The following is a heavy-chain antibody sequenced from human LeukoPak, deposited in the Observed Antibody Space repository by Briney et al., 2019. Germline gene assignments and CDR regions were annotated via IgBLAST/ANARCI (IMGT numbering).Heavy chain of an antibody. CDR2: IIPIFGTA. Sequence: ASVKVSCKASGGTFSSYAISWVRQAPGQGLEWMGGIIPIFGTANYAQKFQGRVTITADESTSTAYMELSSLRSEDTAVYYCAKIPYSSGWVQNWFDPWGQGTLVTVSS. CDR1: GGTFSSYA. CDR3: AKIPYSSGWVQNWFDP. J-gene: IGHJ5*02. V-gene: IGHV1-69*13. D-gene: IGHD6-19*01.